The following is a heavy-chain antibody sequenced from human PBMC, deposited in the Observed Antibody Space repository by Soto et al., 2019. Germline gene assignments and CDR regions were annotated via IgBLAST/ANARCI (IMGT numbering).Heavy chain of an antibody. CDR1: GYTFTSYG. CDR3: AREINSRDYDFCSGHIYYYDGINV. CDR2: ISAYNGNT. Sequence: QVQLVQSGAEVKKPGASVKVSCKASGYTFTSYGISWVRQAPGQGLEWMGWISAYNGNTNYAQKLQGRVTMTTDTSKSTAYMEQRSLRYDDTAVYYCAREINSRDYDFCSGHIYYYDGINVWGQGTKVNVSS. V-gene: IGHV1-18*04. D-gene: IGHD3-3*01. J-gene: IGHJ6*02.